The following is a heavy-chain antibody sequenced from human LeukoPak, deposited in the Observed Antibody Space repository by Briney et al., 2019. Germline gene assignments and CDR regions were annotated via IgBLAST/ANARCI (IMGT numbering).Heavy chain of an antibody. Sequence: SETLSLTCTVYGGSFSGYCWSWIRQSPGKGLEWIGEINHSGSMNYNPSLKSRVTISVDTSKKQFSLEVTSVTAADTAVYYCARVDNWNYWFDPWGQGTLVTVSS. CDR2: INHSGSM. D-gene: IGHD1-7*01. V-gene: IGHV4-34*01. J-gene: IGHJ5*02. CDR1: GGSFSGYC. CDR3: ARVDNWNYWFDP.